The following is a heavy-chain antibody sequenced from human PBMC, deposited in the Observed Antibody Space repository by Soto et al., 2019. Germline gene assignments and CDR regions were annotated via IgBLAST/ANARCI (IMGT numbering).Heavy chain of an antibody. V-gene: IGHV3-20*01. Sequence: GGSLRLSCAASGFTFDDYGMSWVRQVPGKGLEWVSGINWNGGSIGYADSVKGRFTISRDNAKNSLYLQMNNLIAEDTALYHCTRGAYCRASSCYLFVTHWRQGALVTDSS. CDR2: INWNGGSI. CDR1: GFTFDDYG. CDR3: TRGAYCRASSCYLFVTH. D-gene: IGHD2-2*01. J-gene: IGHJ4*02.